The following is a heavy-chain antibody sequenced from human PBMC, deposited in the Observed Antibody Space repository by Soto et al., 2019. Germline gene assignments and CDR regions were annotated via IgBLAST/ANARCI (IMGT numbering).Heavy chain of an antibody. CDR2: ISRTGDSA. V-gene: IGHV3-23*01. D-gene: IGHD3-22*01. Sequence: EVHLLESGGALVQPGGSLTLSCAASGFSFSDYAMSWVRQAPGKGLEWVSSISRTGDSAYYADSVKGRFAISRDRSKNRLALQMNSLRVEDTAVYYCAKGPDGSGYYHNWFDSCGQGTLITVSS. CDR1: GFSFSDYA. J-gene: IGHJ5*01. CDR3: AKGPDGSGYYHNWFDS.